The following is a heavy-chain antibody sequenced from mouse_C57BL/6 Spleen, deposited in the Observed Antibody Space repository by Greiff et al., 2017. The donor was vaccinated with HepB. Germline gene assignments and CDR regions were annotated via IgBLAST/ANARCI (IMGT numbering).Heavy chain of an antibody. CDR3: ARFITTVVAYYAMDY. CDR2: ISSGSSTI. J-gene: IGHJ4*01. D-gene: IGHD1-1*01. CDR1: GFTFSDYG. V-gene: IGHV5-17*01. Sequence: DVQLVESGGGLVKPGGSLKLSCAASGFTFSDYGMHWVRQAPEKGLEWVAYISSGSSTIYYADTVKGRFTISRDNAKNTLFLQMTSLRSEDTAMYYCARFITTVVAYYAMDYWGQGSSVPVSS.